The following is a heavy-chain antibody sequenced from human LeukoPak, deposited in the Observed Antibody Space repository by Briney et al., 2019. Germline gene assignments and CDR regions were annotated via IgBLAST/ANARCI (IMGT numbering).Heavy chain of an antibody. V-gene: IGHV4-59*12. Sequence: PSETLSLTCTVSGGSISSYYWSWIRQPPGKGLEWIGYIYDSGSTNYNPSLKSRVTISVDTSKNQFSLKLSSVTAADTAVYYCAREGWQQLGSWGQGTLVTVSS. CDR1: GGSISSYY. CDR2: IYDSGST. J-gene: IGHJ5*02. D-gene: IGHD6-13*01. CDR3: AREGWQQLGS.